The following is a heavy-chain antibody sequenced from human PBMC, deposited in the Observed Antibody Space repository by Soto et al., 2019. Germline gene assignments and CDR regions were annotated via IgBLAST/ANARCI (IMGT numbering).Heavy chain of an antibody. D-gene: IGHD3-16*01. V-gene: IGHV3-30-3*01. CDR1: GFTFSSYA. J-gene: IGHJ3*02. CDR3: ARDFYDYVWGTLHAFDI. Sequence: QVQLVESGGGVVQPGRSLRLSCAASGFTFSSYAMHWVRQAPGQGLEWVAVISYDGSNKYYADSVKGRFTISRDNSKNTLYLQMNSLRAEDTAVYYCARDFYDYVWGTLHAFDIWGQGTMVTVSS. CDR2: ISYDGSNK.